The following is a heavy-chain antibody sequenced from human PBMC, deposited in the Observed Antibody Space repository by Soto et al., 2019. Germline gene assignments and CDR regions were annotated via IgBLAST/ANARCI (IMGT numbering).Heavy chain of an antibody. D-gene: IGHD1-1*01. V-gene: IGHV1-69*04. J-gene: IGHJ4*02. Sequence: GASVKVSYKASGGTFSSYTISWVRQAPGQGLEWMGRIIPILGIANYAQKFQGRVTITADKSTSTAYMELSSLRSEDTAVYYCARDQNNSHLFDDWGQGTLVTVSS. CDR2: IIPILGIA. CDR1: GGTFSSYT. CDR3: ARDQNNSHLFDD.